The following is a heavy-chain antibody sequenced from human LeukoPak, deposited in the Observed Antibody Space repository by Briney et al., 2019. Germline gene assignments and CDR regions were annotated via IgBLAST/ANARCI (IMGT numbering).Heavy chain of an antibody. CDR1: GFTFSSYS. Sequence: GGSLRLSCAASGFTFSSYSMNWVRQAPGKGLEWVSSISSSSSYIYYADSVKGRFTIPRDNAENSLYLQMNSLRDDDTAVYYCARDGNYYDNGAYYDAFDVWGQGTRVIVSS. CDR2: ISSSSSYI. CDR3: ARDGNYYDNGAYYDAFDV. V-gene: IGHV3-21*01. J-gene: IGHJ3*01. D-gene: IGHD3-22*01.